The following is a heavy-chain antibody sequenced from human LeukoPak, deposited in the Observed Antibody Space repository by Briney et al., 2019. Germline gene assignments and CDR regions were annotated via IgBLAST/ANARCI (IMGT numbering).Heavy chain of an antibody. CDR1: GGSISSGDYY. V-gene: IGHV4-30-4*01. Sequence: SETLSLTCTVSGGSISSGDYYWSWIRQPPGKGLEWIGYIYYSGSTYYNPSLMSRVTISVDTSKNQFSLKLSSVTAADTAVYYCARGEGVLWFGELLSATFDPWGQGTLVTVSS. J-gene: IGHJ5*02. CDR2: IYYSGST. CDR3: ARGEGVLWFGELLSATFDP. D-gene: IGHD3-10*01.